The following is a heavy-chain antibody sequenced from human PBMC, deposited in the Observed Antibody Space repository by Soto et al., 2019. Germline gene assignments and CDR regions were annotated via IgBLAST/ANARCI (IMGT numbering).Heavy chain of an antibody. D-gene: IGHD2-15*01. Sequence: GESLKISCKGSGYTFSNYWIGWARQVPGKGLEWMGNVYPDDSNTRYSPAFQRQVTISADKSLSTAYVQWSSLRASDTAMYYCARLGRRYCHAGSCDPPQWGQGTLVT. CDR2: VYPDDSNT. CDR3: ARLGRRYCHAGSCDPPQ. CDR1: GYTFSNYW. V-gene: IGHV5-51*01. J-gene: IGHJ4*02.